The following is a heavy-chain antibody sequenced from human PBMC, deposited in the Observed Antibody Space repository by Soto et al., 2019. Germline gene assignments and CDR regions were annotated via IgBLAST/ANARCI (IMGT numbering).Heavy chain of an antibody. D-gene: IGHD2-8*01. J-gene: IGHJ4*02. Sequence: EVQVLDSGGGLVQPGGSLRLSCAASGFTFSDYAMNWVRQSPGKGLEWVSAISASGSTTYYTDSVKGRFTISRDNSKNTLYLQMDSLGAEDTAVYYCAKGTRYCVNGVCVVLGYWGPGTLATVSS. CDR1: GFTFSDYA. CDR3: AKGTRYCVNGVCVVLGY. CDR2: ISASGSTT. V-gene: IGHV3-23*01.